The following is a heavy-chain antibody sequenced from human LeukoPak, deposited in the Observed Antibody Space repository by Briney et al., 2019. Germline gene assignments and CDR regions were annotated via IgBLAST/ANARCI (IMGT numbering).Heavy chain of an antibody. CDR1: GFTFSSYG. CDR2: IRYDGSNK. J-gene: IGHJ3*02. Sequence: GGSLRLSCAASGFTFSSYGMHWVRQAPGKGLEWVAFIRYDGSNKYYADSVKGRFTISRDNSKNTLYLQMNSLRAEDTAVYYCASLIPAGCSSTSCRKFYAFDIWGQGTMVTVSS. V-gene: IGHV3-30*02. CDR3: ASLIPAGCSSTSCRKFYAFDI. D-gene: IGHD2-2*01.